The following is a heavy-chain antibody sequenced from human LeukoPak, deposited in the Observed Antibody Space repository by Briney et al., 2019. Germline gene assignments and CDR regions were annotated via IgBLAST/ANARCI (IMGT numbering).Heavy chain of an antibody. CDR2: IYVSGRI. V-gene: IGHV4-4*07. CDR3: ASGSYSYYYMDV. CDR1: GGSISNLY. Sequence: SETLSLTCSVSGGSISNLYLSWIRQPAGKGLEWIGRIYVSGRIDYNPSLRSRVTMSVDTSKNQLSLKLSSVTAADTAVYYCASGSYSYYYMDVWGKGTTVTVSS. J-gene: IGHJ6*03.